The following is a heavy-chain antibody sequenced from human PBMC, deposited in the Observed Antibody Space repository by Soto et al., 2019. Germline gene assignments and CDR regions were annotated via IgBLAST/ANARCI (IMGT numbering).Heavy chain of an antibody. V-gene: IGHV4-39*01. CDR3: SRHYCSGGSCYYYGMDV. CDR1: GGSISSSGHY. J-gene: IGHJ6*02. CDR2: IHYSGDA. D-gene: IGHD2-15*01. Sequence: SETLSLTCTVSGGSISSSGHYWGWVRQPPGKGLEWIGTIHYSGDAYYNPSLKSRVSISVDTSKSQFSLKLNSVTAADTALYYCSRHYCSGGSCYYYGMDVWDQGTTVTVSS.